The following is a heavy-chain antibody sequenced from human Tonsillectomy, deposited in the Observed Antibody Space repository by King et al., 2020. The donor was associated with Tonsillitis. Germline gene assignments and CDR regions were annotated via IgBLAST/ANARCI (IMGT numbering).Heavy chain of an antibody. CDR3: ARITLHWVAGTGNYYSAMDV. Sequence: VQLVESGGGLVQRGGSLRLSCAASGFSFNTYWMSWVRQAPGKGLEWVANIKQDGSEKYYVDSVKGRFTISRDNAQNSLYLQMNSLRAEDTAVYYCARITLHWVAGTGNYYSAMDVWGQGATVTVSS. D-gene: IGHD6-19*01. V-gene: IGHV3-7*01. J-gene: IGHJ6*02. CDR1: GFSFNTYW. CDR2: IKQDGSEK.